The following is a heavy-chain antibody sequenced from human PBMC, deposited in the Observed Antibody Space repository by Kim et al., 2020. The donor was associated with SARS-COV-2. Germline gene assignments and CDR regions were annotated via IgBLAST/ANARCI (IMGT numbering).Heavy chain of an antibody. D-gene: IGHD3-10*01. V-gene: IGHV1-3*01. Sequence: NVQDRVTITRDTSASTAYMEMSSLRSDDTAIYYCARESGSSGRTQDGMDVWGQGTTVIVSS. J-gene: IGHJ6*02. CDR3: ARESGSSGRTQDGMDV.